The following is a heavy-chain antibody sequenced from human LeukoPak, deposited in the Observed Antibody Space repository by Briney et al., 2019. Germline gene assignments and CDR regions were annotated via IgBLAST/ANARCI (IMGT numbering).Heavy chain of an antibody. CDR3: ARGIGSGSYYPTKVFDY. D-gene: IGHD3-10*01. J-gene: IGHJ4*02. Sequence: SETLSLTCTVSGGSISSSSYYWGWIRQPPGKGLEWIGSIYYSGSTYYNPSLKSRVTISVDTSKNQFSLKLSSVTAADTAVYYCARGIGSGSYYPTKVFDYWGQGTLVTVSS. CDR1: GGSISSSSYY. CDR2: IYYSGST. V-gene: IGHV4-39*07.